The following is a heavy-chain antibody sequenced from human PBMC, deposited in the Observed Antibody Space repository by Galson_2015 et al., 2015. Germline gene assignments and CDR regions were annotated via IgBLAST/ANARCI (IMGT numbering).Heavy chain of an antibody. V-gene: IGHV3-21*01. D-gene: IGHD3-22*01. CDR1: GFTFSSYR. Sequence: SLRLSCAASGFTFSSYRMNWVRQAPGKGLEWVSSISSSSSYIYYADSVKGRFTISRDNAKNSLYLQMNNLRAEDTAVYYCARDRISGRDSSGYYFDYWGQGTLVTVSS. CDR3: ARDRISGRDSSGYYFDY. CDR2: ISSSSSYI. J-gene: IGHJ4*02.